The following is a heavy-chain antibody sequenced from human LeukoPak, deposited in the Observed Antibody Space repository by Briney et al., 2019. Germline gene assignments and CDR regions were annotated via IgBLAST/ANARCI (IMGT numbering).Heavy chain of an antibody. CDR3: ARGGYSYGPYYFDY. J-gene: IGHJ4*02. Sequence: GGSLRLSCAASGFAFSSYSMNWVRQAPGKGLEWVSSISGSSSYIYYADSVKGRFTISRDNAKNSLYLQMNSLRAEDTAVYYCARGGYSYGPYYFDYWGQGTLVTVSS. CDR2: ISGSSSYI. D-gene: IGHD5-18*01. CDR1: GFAFSSYS. V-gene: IGHV3-21*01.